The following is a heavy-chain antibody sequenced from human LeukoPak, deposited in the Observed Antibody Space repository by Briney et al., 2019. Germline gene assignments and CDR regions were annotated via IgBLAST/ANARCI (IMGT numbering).Heavy chain of an antibody. Sequence: AASVKVSCKASGYTFTSYGISRVRQAPGQGLEWMGWISAYNGNTNYAQKLQGRVTMTTDTSTSTAYMELRSLRSDDTAVYCCARVLAVAGTFDYCGQGTLVTVSS. CDR1: GYTFTSYG. CDR3: ARVLAVAGTFDY. CDR2: ISAYNGNT. J-gene: IGHJ4*02. V-gene: IGHV1-18*01. D-gene: IGHD6-19*01.